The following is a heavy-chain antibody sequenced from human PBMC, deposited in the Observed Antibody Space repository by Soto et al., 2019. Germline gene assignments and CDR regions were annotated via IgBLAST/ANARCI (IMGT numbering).Heavy chain of an antibody. J-gene: IGHJ4*02. CDR2: IRWNSGSI. CDR3: GKDSRGDPSSCWYRGGQLDY. CDR1: GFTFDDYA. Sequence: EVQLVESGGGLVQPGRCLRLSCAASGFTFDDYAMHCVRRSPGKGLEWGEGIRWNSGSIGWADSVKGRLTNCRDNAKNSLDLQINSLRAKDTALYYCGKDSRGDPSSCWYRGGQLDYWGRGSTVTVS. D-gene: IGHD6-19*01. V-gene: IGHV3-9*01.